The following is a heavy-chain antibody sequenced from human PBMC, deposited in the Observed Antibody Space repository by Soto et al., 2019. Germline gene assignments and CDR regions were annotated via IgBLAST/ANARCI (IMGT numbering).Heavy chain of an antibody. D-gene: IGHD6-19*01. Sequence: PSETLSLTCTVSGGSISSYYWSWIRQPPGKGLEWIGYIYYSGSTNYNPSLKSRVTISVDTSKNQFSLKLNSLTAADTAMYYCARSGYSSGWYTAFDSWSQGTLVTVSS. V-gene: IGHV4-59*12. CDR3: ARSGYSSGWYTAFDS. CDR1: GGSISSYY. J-gene: IGHJ4*02. CDR2: IYYSGST.